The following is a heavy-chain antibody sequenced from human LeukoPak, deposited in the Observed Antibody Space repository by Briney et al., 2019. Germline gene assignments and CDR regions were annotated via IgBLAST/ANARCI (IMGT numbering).Heavy chain of an antibody. V-gene: IGHV3-64*01. D-gene: IGHD5-12*01. J-gene: IGHJ4*02. CDR3: ARVTSGYDY. CDR1: GFTFSGYA. Sequence: PGGSLRLSCAASGFTFSGYAMHWVRQAPGKGLEYVSAISIHGGSTYYANSVKGRFTISRDNSKNTLNLHMGRLRTEDMAVYYCARVTSGYDYWGQGTLVTVSS. CDR2: ISIHGGST.